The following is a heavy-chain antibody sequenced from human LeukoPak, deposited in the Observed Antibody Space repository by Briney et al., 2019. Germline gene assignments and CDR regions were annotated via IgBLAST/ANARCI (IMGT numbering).Heavy chain of an antibody. CDR3: ARDRRGAYGDYATSY. D-gene: IGHD4-17*01. CDR1: GYTFTGYY. V-gene: IGHV1-2*02. CDR2: INPNSGGT. Sequence: GASVKVSCKASGYTFTGYYMHWVRQAPGQGLEWMGWINPNSGGTNYAQKFQGRVTMTRDTSISTAYMELSRPTSDDTAVYYCARDRRGAYGDYATSYWGQGTLVTVSS. J-gene: IGHJ4*02.